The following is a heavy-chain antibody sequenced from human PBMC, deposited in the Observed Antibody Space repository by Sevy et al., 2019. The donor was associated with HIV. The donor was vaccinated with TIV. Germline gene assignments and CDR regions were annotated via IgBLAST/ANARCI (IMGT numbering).Heavy chain of an antibody. J-gene: IGHJ4*02. V-gene: IGHV3-23*01. CDR3: ARSSGSYDTYYFDY. CDR1: GFTFSSHA. CDR2: ISGSGGST. Sequence: GGSLRLSCAASGFTFSSHAMSWVRQAPGKGLEWVSAISGSGGSTYYADSVKGRFTISRDNSKNTLYLQMNSLRAEDTAVYYCARSSGSYDTYYFDYWGQGTMVTVSS. D-gene: IGHD1-26*01.